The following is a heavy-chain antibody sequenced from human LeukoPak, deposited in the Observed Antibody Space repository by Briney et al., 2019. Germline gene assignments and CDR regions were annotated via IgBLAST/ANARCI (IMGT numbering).Heavy chain of an antibody. J-gene: IGHJ4*02. Sequence: SSETLSLTCTVSGGSISSGGYYWSWIRQHPGKGLEWIGYIYYSGSTYYNPSLKSRVTISVDTSKNQFSLKLSSVTAADTAVYYCARGPRYAAFIGNFDYWGQGTLVTVSS. CDR1: GGSISSGGYY. D-gene: IGHD5-12*01. CDR3: ARGPRYAAFIGNFDY. V-gene: IGHV4-31*03. CDR2: IYYSGST.